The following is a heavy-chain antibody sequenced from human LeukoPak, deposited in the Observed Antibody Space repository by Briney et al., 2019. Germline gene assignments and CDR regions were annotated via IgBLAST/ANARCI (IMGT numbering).Heavy chain of an antibody. CDR3: AKGRLKFDY. J-gene: IGHJ4*02. Sequence: PGGSLRLSCAASGFTFSSYGMHWVRQAPGKGLEWVAVISYDGSNKYYADSVKGRFTISRDNSKNTLYLQMNSLRAEDTAVYYCAKGRLKFDYWGQGTLVTVSS. V-gene: IGHV3-30*18. CDR2: ISYDGSNK. CDR1: GFTFSSYG. D-gene: IGHD3-10*01.